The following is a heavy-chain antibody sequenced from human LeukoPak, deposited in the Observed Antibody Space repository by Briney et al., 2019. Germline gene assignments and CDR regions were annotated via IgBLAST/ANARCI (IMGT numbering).Heavy chain of an antibody. CDR2: INHSGST. CDR1: VGSFSGYY. CDR3: ASGGIAAAGTMDYYYYGMDV. J-gene: IGHJ6*02. V-gene: IGHV4-34*01. D-gene: IGHD6-13*01. Sequence: SETLSLTCAVDVGSFSGYYRSWIRQPPGKGLEWIGEINHSGSTNYNPSLKSRVTISVDTSKNQFSLKLSSVTAADTAVYYCASGGIAAAGTMDYYYYGMDVWGQGTTVTVSS.